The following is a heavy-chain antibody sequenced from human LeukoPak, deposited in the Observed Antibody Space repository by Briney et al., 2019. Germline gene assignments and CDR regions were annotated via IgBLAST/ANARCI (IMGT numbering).Heavy chain of an antibody. CDR1: GYTFTSYD. CDR2: MNPNSGNT. D-gene: IGHD3-10*01. V-gene: IGHV1-8*01. J-gene: IGHJ6*02. CDR3: ARGLFSYYYGSGSPPADV. Sequence: ASVKVSCKASGYTFTSYDINWVRQATGQGLEWMGWMNPNSGNTGYAQRFQGRVTMTRNTSISTAYMELSSLRSEDTAVYYCARGLFSYYYGSGSPPADVWGQGTTVTVSS.